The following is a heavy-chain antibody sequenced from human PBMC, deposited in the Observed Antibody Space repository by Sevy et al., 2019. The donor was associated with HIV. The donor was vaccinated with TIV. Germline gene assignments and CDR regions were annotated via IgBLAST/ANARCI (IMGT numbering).Heavy chain of an antibody. V-gene: IGHV3-48*01. CDR2: ISSSSSTI. CDR3: ARVWRYYDSSGYSGSAFDI. CDR1: GFTFSSYS. J-gene: IGHJ3*02. D-gene: IGHD3-22*01. Sequence: GGSLRLSCAASGFTFSSYSMNWVRQAPGKGLEWVSYISSSSSTIYYADSVKGRFTIPRDNAKNSLYLQMNSLRAEDTAVYYCARVWRYYDSSGYSGSAFDIWGQGTMVTVSS.